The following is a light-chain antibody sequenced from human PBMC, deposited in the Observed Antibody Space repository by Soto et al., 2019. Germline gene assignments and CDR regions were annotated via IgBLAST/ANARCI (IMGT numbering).Light chain of an antibody. J-gene: IGKJ3*01. V-gene: IGKV1-6*01. CDR1: QGIRND. CDR2: AAS. Sequence: AIQMTQFPSALLSSVGDRVTITCRASQGIRNDLDWFQQKPGKAPKLLIYAASNLQSGVPARFSGSGSGTDFTPTISSLQPEDFATYYCLQKYFYPFTFGPGTKVDIK. CDR3: LQKYFYPFT.